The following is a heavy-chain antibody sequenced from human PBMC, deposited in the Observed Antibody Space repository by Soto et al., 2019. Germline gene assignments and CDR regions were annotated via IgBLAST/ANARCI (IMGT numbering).Heavy chain of an antibody. Sequence: QVQLQESGPGLVKPSETLSLTCTVSGGSISSYYWSWIRQPPGKGLEWIGYIYYSGSTNYNPSLKSRVTISVDTSKNQFSLKLSSVTAVDTAVYYCARGYGDYGKIDYWGQGTLVTVSS. J-gene: IGHJ4*02. V-gene: IGHV4-59*01. D-gene: IGHD4-17*01. CDR1: GGSISSYY. CDR2: IYYSGST. CDR3: ARGYGDYGKIDY.